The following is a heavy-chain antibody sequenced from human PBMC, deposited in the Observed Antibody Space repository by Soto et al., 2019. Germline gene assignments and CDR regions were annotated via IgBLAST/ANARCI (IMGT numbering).Heavy chain of an antibody. CDR3: EATPRY. CDR1: GGSTSSYY. Sequence: PSETLSLTCSVSGGSTSSYYWSWIRQPPGKGLEWIGYIYYSGSTDYSPSLKSRVTMSIDTSQNQVSLKLTSVTTADTAVYYCEATPRYWGQGTLVTV. D-gene: IGHD2-15*01. J-gene: IGHJ4*02. CDR2: IYYSGST. V-gene: IGHV4-59*01.